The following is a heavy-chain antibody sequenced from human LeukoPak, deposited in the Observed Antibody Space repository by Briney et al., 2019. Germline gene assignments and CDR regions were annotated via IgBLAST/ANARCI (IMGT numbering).Heavy chain of an antibody. Sequence: PSETLSLTCTVSGGSISSGGYYWSWIRQPPGKGLEWIGYIYYSGSTNYNPSLKSRVTISVDTSKNQFSLKLSSVTAADTAVYYCARYSKQLVPDYWGQGTLVTVSS. CDR3: ARYSKQLVPDY. D-gene: IGHD6-13*01. J-gene: IGHJ4*02. CDR1: GGSISSGGYY. V-gene: IGHV4-61*08. CDR2: IYYSGST.